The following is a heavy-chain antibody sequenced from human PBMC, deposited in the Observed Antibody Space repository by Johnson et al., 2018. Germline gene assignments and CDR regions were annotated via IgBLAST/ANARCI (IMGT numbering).Heavy chain of an antibody. V-gene: IGHV3-72*01. Sequence: EVQLVESGGGLVQPGGSLRLSCAASGFTFSDHYMDWVRQAPGKGLEWVGRTRDKSNSYTTEYAASVKGRFTISRDGSKDSLYLQMNSLKTEDTAVYYCVSASGITYPYFQHWGQGTLVTVSS. CDR1: GFTFSDHY. CDR2: TRDKSNSYTT. J-gene: IGHJ1*01. CDR3: VSASGITYPYFQH. D-gene: IGHD3-10*01.